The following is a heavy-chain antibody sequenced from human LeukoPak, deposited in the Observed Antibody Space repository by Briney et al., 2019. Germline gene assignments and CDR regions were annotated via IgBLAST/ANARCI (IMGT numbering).Heavy chain of an antibody. CDR1: GFTFSSYA. D-gene: IGHD3-10*01. Sequence: GGSLRLSCAASGFTFSSYAMHWVRQAPGKGLEWVAVISYDGSNKYYADSVKGRFTISRDNSKNTLYLQMNSLRAEDTAVYYCARDRRSLYYYGSGLSDYWGQGTLVTVSS. CDR3: ARDRRSLYYYGSGLSDY. V-gene: IGHV3-30-3*01. CDR2: ISYDGSNK. J-gene: IGHJ4*02.